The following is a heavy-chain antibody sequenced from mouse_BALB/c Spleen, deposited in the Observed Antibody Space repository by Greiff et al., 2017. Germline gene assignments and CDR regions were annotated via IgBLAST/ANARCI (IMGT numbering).Heavy chain of an antibody. V-gene: IGHV1S81*02. D-gene: IGHD1-1*02. J-gene: IGHJ4*01. CDR3: TRGDDGRRWAMDY. Sequence: QVQLQQPGAELVKPGASVKLSCKASGYTFTSYYMYWVKQRPGQGLEWIGGINPSNGGTNFNEKFKSKATLTVDKSSSTAYMQLSSLTSEDSAVYYCTRGDDGRRWAMDYWGQGTSVTVSS. CDR2: INPSNGGT. CDR1: GYTFTSYY.